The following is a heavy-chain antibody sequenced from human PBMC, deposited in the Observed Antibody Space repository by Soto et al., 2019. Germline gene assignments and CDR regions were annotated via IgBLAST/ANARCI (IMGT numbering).Heavy chain of an antibody. CDR3: ARDWDWVEDSGYVFDY. D-gene: IGHD5-12*01. Sequence: QVQLVESGGGVVQPGRSLRLSCAASGFTFSSYGMHWVRQAPGKGLEWVAVIWYDGSNKYYADSVKGRFTISRDNSKNTLYLQMNSLRAEDTAVYYCARDWDWVEDSGYVFDYWGQGTLVTVSS. V-gene: IGHV3-33*01. J-gene: IGHJ4*02. CDR1: GFTFSSYG. CDR2: IWYDGSNK.